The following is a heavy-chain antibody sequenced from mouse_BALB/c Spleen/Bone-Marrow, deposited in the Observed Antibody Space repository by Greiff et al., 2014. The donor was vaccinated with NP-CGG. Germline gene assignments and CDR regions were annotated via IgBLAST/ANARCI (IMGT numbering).Heavy chain of an antibody. Sequence: VQGVESGPGLVAPSQSLSISCTVSGFSLSNYGVHWVRQPPGKGLEWLGVIWAGGGTNYNSTLMSRLSVIKDNSKSQVFLKMNSLQTDDTAMYYCVSELGGFAYWGQGTLVTVSA. V-gene: IGHV2-9*02. CDR1: GFSLSNYG. CDR2: IWAGGGT. CDR3: VSELGGFAY. J-gene: IGHJ3*01.